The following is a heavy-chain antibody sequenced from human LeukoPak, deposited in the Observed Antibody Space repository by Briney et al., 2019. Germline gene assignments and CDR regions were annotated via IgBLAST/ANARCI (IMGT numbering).Heavy chain of an antibody. D-gene: IGHD3-16*01. Sequence: KTSETLSLTCTVSGGSITSSFYWSWIRQSPGKGLEWIGYIYNSGGTKYNPSLKSRLTISVDTSKNQFSLNLSPVTAADTAVYYCARASVLLSADYWGQGTLVTVSS. CDR3: ARASVLLSADY. J-gene: IGHJ4*02. CDR1: GGSITSSFY. CDR2: IYNSGGT. V-gene: IGHV4-59*01.